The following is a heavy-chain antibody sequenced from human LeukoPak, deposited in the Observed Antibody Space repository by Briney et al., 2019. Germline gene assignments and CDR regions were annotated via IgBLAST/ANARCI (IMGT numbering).Heavy chain of an antibody. CDR1: GGSISNTNW. Sequence: SGTLSLTCGVSGGSISNTNWWTWVRQPPGKGLEWIGEVNLQGSTNYNPSLKSRVAISVDTSKNQFSLKLSSVTAADTAVYYCAREDIGFDYWGQGTLVTVSS. CDR3: AREDIGFDY. J-gene: IGHJ4*02. CDR2: VNLQGST. V-gene: IGHV4-4*02.